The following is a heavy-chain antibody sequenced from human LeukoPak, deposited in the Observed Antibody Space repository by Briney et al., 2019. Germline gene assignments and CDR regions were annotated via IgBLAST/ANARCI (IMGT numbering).Heavy chain of an antibody. CDR1: KFTFSGYA. CDR3: AKTAGYSSSWYDY. V-gene: IGHV3-23*01. CDR2: IGSDYMT. D-gene: IGHD6-13*01. Sequence: GGSLRLSCAASKFTFSGYAMSWVRQAPGKGLEWVSGIGSDYMTYYADSVKGRFTISRDNSKNTLYLQMDSLRAEDTAIYYCAKTAGYSSSWYDYWGQGTLVTVSS. J-gene: IGHJ4*02.